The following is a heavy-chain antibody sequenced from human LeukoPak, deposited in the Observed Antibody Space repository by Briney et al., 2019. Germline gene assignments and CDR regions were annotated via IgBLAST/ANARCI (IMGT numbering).Heavy chain of an antibody. CDR3: ARPYYYDSRIDP. J-gene: IGHJ5*02. CDR2: MYYSGST. D-gene: IGHD3-22*01. Sequence: PSQTLSLTCTVSGGSISSGDYYWSCIRQPPGKGLEWIAYMYYSGSTYYNPSLKSRVTMSADTSKNQLSLKLSSVTAADTAVYYCARPYYYDSRIDPWGQGILVTVYS. CDR1: GGSISSGDYY. V-gene: IGHV4-30-4*01.